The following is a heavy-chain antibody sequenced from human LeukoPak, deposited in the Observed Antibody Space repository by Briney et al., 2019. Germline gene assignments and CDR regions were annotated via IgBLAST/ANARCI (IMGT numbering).Heavy chain of an antibody. D-gene: IGHD6-6*01. V-gene: IGHV4-34*01. Sequence: SETLSLTCAVYGGSFSGYYWSWIRQPPGKGLEWIGEINHSGSTNYNPSLKSRVTISVDTSKNQFSLKLSSVTAADTAVYYCARGSISSSSAGRRYFDLWGRGTLVTVSS. CDR3: ARGSISSSSAGRRYFDL. CDR2: INHSGST. J-gene: IGHJ2*01. CDR1: GGSFSGYY.